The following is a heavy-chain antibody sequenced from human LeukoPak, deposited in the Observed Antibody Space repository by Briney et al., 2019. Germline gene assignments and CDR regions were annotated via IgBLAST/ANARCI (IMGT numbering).Heavy chain of an antibody. CDR2: IKQDGSEK. V-gene: IGHV3-7*01. Sequence: PGGSLRLSCAASGFTFSNYWLTWVRQAPGQGLKWVANIKQDGSEKHYVDSVKGRFTISRDNAKNSLYLQMNSRRAEDTAVYYCARDRQIAYWGQGTLVTVSS. J-gene: IGHJ4*02. CDR3: ARDRQIAY. CDR1: GFTFSNYW.